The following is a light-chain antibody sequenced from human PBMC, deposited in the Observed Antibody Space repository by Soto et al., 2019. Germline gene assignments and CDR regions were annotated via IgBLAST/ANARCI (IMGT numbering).Light chain of an antibody. CDR2: GAS. CDR1: QSVSNY. J-gene: IGKJ1*01. V-gene: IGKV3-15*01. Sequence: EIVLTQSPATLSLSPGERATLSCRASQSVSNYLAWYQQKPGQAPRLLIYGASTRATGIPARFSGSGSGTEFTLTISSLQSEDFAVYYCQQYSIWRTFGQGTKVDIK. CDR3: QQYSIWRT.